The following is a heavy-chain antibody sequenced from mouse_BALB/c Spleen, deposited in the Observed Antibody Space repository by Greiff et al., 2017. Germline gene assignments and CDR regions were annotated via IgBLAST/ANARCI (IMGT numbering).Heavy chain of an antibody. CDR1: GFTFSSYA. D-gene: IGHD1-1*01. Sequence: EVKLMESGGGLVKPGGSLKLSCAASGFTFSSYAMSWVRQTPEKRLEWVASISSGGSTYYPDSVKGRFTISRDNARNILYLQMSSLRSEDTAMYYCARGGGLLRGYYYAMDYWGQGTSVTVSS. CDR3: ARGGGLLRGYYYAMDY. J-gene: IGHJ4*01. CDR2: ISSGGST. V-gene: IGHV5-6-5*01.